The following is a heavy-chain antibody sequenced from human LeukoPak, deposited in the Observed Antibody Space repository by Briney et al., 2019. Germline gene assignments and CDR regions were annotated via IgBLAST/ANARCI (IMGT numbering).Heavy chain of an antibody. CDR3: AKDRKMITFGGVMY. J-gene: IGHJ4*02. CDR2: IRYDGSNK. D-gene: IGHD3-16*01. Sequence: GGSLRLSCAASGLTFSGYGMHWVRQAPGKGLEWVAFIRYDGSNKYYADSVKGRFTISRDNSKNTLYLQMTSLRAEDTAVYYCAKDRKMITFGGVMYWGQGTLVTVSS. CDR1: GLTFSGYG. V-gene: IGHV3-30*02.